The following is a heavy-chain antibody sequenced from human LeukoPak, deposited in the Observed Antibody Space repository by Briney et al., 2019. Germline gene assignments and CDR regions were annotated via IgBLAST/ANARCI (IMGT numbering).Heavy chain of an antibody. CDR1: GYTFTGYY. D-gene: IGHD5-18*01. Sequence: GSSVKVSCKASGYTFTGYYMHWVRQAPGQGLEWMGWINPNSGGTNYAQKFQGRVTMTRDTSISTAYMELSRLRSDDTAVYYCAGGYSYGDYYYYYMDVWGKGTTVTVSS. CDR3: AGGYSYGDYYYYYMDV. J-gene: IGHJ6*03. V-gene: IGHV1-2*02. CDR2: INPNSGGT.